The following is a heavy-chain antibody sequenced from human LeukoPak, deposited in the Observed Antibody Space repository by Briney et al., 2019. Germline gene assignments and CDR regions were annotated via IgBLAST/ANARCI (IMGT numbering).Heavy chain of an antibody. CDR2: INPNSGGT. CDR3: ARESGGWELLGDNWFDP. J-gene: IGHJ5*02. V-gene: IGHV1-2*02. CDR1: GYTFTGYY. D-gene: IGHD1-26*01. Sequence: ASVKVSCKASGYTFTGYYMHWVRQAPGQGLEWMGWINPNSGGTNYAQKFQGRVTMTRDTSISAAYMELSRLRSDDTAVYYWARESGGWELLGDNWFDPWGQGTLVTVSS.